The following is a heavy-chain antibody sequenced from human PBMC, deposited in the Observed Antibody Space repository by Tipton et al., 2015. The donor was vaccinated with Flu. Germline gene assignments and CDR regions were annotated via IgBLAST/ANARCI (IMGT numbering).Heavy chain of an antibody. Sequence: TLSLTCSVSGDSIGSPYYWGWIRQPPGKGLEWIGRIYSSGSTNYNLSLKSRVSMSIDTSKNQFSLKLTSVTAADTALYFCARDGFESSSSDWVYYYGLDVWGQGTTVTVSS. CDR2: IYSSGST. V-gene: IGHV4-4*07. D-gene: IGHD6-6*01. J-gene: IGHJ6*02. CDR1: GDSIGSPYY. CDR3: ARDGFESSSSDWVYYYGLDV.